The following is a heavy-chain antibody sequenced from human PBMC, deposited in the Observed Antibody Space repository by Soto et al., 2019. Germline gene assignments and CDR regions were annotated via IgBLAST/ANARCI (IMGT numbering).Heavy chain of an antibody. CDR3: ATSTYDDFWRGYF. Sequence: ASVKVSCKTSGYTFADFYIHWVRQAPGQGFEWMGWMNPNTGGAVYAQKFLGRVAMTRDTSISTAYMELSRLSSNDTAVYFCATSTYDDFWRGYFWGQGTLVTVSS. V-gene: IGHV1-2*02. D-gene: IGHD3-3*01. CDR1: GYTFADFY. CDR2: MNPNTGGA. J-gene: IGHJ4*02.